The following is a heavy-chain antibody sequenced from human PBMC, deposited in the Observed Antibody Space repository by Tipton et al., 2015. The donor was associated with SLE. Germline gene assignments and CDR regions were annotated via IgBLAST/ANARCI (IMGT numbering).Heavy chain of an antibody. D-gene: IGHD4-23*01. CDR2: INHSGST. CDR1: GGSFSGYY. V-gene: IGHV4-34*01. J-gene: IGHJ5*02. CDR3: ARGRGGNSRSWFDP. Sequence: LRLSCAVYGGSFSGYYWSWIRQPPGKGLEWIGEINHSGSTNYNPSLKSRVTISVDTSKNQFSLKLSSVTAADTAVYYCARGRGGNSRSWFDPWGQGTLVTVSS.